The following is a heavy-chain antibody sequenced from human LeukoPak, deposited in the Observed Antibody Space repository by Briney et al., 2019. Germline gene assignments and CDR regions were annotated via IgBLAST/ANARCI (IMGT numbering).Heavy chain of an antibody. J-gene: IGHJ4*02. Sequence: GGSLRLSCATSGFTFSTYSMNWVRQAPGKGLEWVSSISSSSSHIYYADSVEGRFTISRDNAKNSLYLQMNSLRAEDTAVYYCARDASVNCFDYWGQGTLVTVSS. D-gene: IGHD4-17*01. CDR1: GFTFSTYS. CDR2: ISSSSSHI. CDR3: ARDASVNCFDY. V-gene: IGHV3-21*01.